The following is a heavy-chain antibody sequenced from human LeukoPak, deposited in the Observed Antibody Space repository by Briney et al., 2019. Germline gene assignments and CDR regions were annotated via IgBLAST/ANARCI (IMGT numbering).Heavy chain of an antibody. V-gene: IGHV3-33*06. CDR1: GFTFSSYG. Sequence: PGGSLRLSCAASGFTFSSYGMHWVRQAPGKGLEWVAVIWYDGSNKFYADSVKGRFTISRDNSKNTLYLQMSSLTAEDTAVYYCAKGFLTGYLYYFDYWGQGTLVTVSS. D-gene: IGHD3-9*01. CDR2: IWYDGSNK. CDR3: AKGFLTGYLYYFDY. J-gene: IGHJ4*02.